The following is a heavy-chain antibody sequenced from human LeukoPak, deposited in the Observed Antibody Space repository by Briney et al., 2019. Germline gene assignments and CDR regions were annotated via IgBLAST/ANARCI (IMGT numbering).Heavy chain of an antibody. V-gene: IGHV4-39*07. CDR2: IYYSGST. J-gene: IGHJ4*02. CDR3: TRESGPYCPFGY. CDR1: GGSISNSSYY. Sequence: SETLSLTCTVSGGSISNSSYYWGWIRQPPGKGLEWIGSIYYSGSTYYNPSLIGRVIMSLDESRNQLSLTLTSVTAADTAMYYCTRESGPYCPFGYWGQGTLVVVPS. D-gene: IGHD1-26*01.